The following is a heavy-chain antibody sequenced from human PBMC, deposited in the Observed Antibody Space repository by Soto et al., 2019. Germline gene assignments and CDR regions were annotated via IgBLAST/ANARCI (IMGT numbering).Heavy chain of an antibody. Sequence: PVGSLRLSCAASGFTLSREGTHWVRQAPGKGLEWVAVISYDGSNKYYGDSVKGRFTISRDNSKNTVYLQTNSLRAEDTAVYYCARDWYHTIDYWGQGTPVTVS. CDR2: ISYDGSNK. V-gene: IGHV3-30*03. J-gene: IGHJ4*02. CDR3: ARDWYHTIDY. CDR1: GFTLSREG. D-gene: IGHD1-20*01.